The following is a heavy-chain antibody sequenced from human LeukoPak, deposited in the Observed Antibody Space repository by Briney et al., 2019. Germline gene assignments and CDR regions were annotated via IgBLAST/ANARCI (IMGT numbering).Heavy chain of an antibody. Sequence: GGSLRLSCAASGFTFSSYGMHWVRQAPGKGLEWVAVISYDGSNKYYADSVKGRFTISRDNSKNTLYLQMNSLRAEDTAVYYCAKDKREWFGEPESYYFDYWGQGTLVTVSS. J-gene: IGHJ4*02. D-gene: IGHD3-10*01. CDR1: GFTFSSYG. CDR3: AKDKREWFGEPESYYFDY. V-gene: IGHV3-30*18. CDR2: ISYDGSNK.